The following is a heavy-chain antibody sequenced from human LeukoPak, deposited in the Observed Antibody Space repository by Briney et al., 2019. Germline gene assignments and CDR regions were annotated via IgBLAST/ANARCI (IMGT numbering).Heavy chain of an antibody. D-gene: IGHD6-6*01. CDR3: ARGGSSSIQDAFDI. Sequence: SQTLSLTCTVSGGSISSGDYYWSWIRQPPGKGLEWIGYIYYSGSTYYNPSLKSRVTISVDTSKNQFSLKLSSMTAADTAVYYCARGGSSSIQDAFDIWGQGTMVTVSS. CDR1: GGSISSGDYY. J-gene: IGHJ3*02. CDR2: IYYSGST. V-gene: IGHV4-30-4*01.